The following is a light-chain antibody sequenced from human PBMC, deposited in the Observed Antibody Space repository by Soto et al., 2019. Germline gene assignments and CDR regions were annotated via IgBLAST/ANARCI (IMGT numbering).Light chain of an antibody. CDR3: QQRSNWPLT. CDR1: QSVSSY. Sequence: EIVLTQSPATLSLSPGDRATLSCRASQSVSSYFAWYQQRPGQAPRLLIYDASNRATGIPARFSGSGSGTDFTLTLSSLDPEDFAVYYCQQRSNWPLTFGQGTKVEI. J-gene: IGKJ1*01. CDR2: DAS. V-gene: IGKV3-11*01.